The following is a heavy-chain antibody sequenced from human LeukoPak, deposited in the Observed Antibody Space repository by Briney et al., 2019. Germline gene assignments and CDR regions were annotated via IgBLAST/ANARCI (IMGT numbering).Heavy chain of an antibody. CDR3: ARGSDYGGIH. V-gene: IGHV4-34*01. Sequence: PSETLSLTCAVYGGSFSGYYWSWIRQPPGKGLEWIGEINHSGSTNYNPSLKSRVTISVDTSKNQFSLKLSSVTAADTAVYYCARGSDYGGIHWGQGTPVTVSS. CDR1: GGSFSGYY. CDR2: INHSGST. D-gene: IGHD4-23*01. J-gene: IGHJ4*02.